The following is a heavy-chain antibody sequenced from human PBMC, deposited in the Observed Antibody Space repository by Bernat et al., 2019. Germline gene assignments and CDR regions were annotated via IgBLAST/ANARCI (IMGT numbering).Heavy chain of an antibody. D-gene: IGHD3-9*01. J-gene: IGHJ4*02. CDR2: ICYSRGT. CDR3: ARLKYDILTGYTD. V-gene: IGHV4-39*01. CDR1: GGSISSNSDF. Sequence: QLQLQESGPGLVKPSETLSLICSVSGGSISSNSDFWGWICQPPGKGLEWIGNICYSRGTYYNPSLKSRVTISVDTSKNQFSLKLSSVTAADTAVYYCARLKYDILTGYTDWGQGTLVTVSS.